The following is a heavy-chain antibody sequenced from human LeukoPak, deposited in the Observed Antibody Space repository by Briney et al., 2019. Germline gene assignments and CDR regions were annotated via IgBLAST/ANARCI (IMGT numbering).Heavy chain of an antibody. V-gene: IGHV1-8*03. Sequence: AASVKVSCTASGYTFTIYDINWVRQATGQGLEWMGWMNPNSGNTGYAQKFQGRVTITRNTSISTAYMELSSLRSEDTAVYYCARGYSYGPKVFGYWGQGTLVTVSS. J-gene: IGHJ4*02. CDR2: MNPNSGNT. CDR3: ARGYSYGPKVFGY. D-gene: IGHD5-18*01. CDR1: GYTFTIYD.